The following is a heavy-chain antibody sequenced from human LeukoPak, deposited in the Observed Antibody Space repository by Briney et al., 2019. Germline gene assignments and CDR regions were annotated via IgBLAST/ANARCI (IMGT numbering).Heavy chain of an antibody. Sequence: SETLSLTCTVSGYSISSGYYWSWIRQPPGKGLEWIGEINHSGSTNYNPSLKSRVTISLDTSKNQFSLKLSSVTAADTAVYYCARDCGGDCYYFDYWGQGTLVTVSS. V-gene: IGHV4-38-2*02. D-gene: IGHD2-21*01. CDR2: INHSGST. CDR1: GYSISSGYY. CDR3: ARDCGGDCYYFDY. J-gene: IGHJ4*02.